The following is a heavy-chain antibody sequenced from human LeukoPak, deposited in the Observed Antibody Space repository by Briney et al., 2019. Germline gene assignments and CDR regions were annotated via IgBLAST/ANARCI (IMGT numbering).Heavy chain of an antibody. D-gene: IGHD2-2*01. CDR3: AKVPAAIQYNWFDP. CDR2: ISGSGGST. J-gene: IGHJ5*02. Sequence: GGSLRLSCAASGFTFSSYAMSWVRQAPGKGLEWVSAISGSGGSTYYADSVKGRFTISRDNSKSTLYLQMNSLRAEDTAVYYCAKVPAAIQYNWFDPWGQGTLVTVSS. V-gene: IGHV3-23*01. CDR1: GFTFSSYA.